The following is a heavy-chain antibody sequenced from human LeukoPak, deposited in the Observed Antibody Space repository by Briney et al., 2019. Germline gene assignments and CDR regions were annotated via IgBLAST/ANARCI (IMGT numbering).Heavy chain of an antibody. CDR2: IYSGGST. D-gene: IGHD2/OR15-2a*01. CDR3: ARGGPFLSISGMDFDY. Sequence: PGGSLRLSCAASGFTVSSNYMSWVRQAPGKGLEWVSVIYSGGSTYYADSVKGRFTISRDDSQNTLYLQMNSLRAEDTAVYYCARGGPFLSISGMDFDYWGQGTLVTVSS. V-gene: IGHV3-53*05. J-gene: IGHJ4*02. CDR1: GFTVSSNY.